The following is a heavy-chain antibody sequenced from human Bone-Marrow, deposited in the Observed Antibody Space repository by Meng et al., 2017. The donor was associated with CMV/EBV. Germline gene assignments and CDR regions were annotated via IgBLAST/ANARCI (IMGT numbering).Heavy chain of an antibody. CDR2: INDSEST. CDR1: GESFSGFY. Sequence: SETLSLTCAVYGESFSGFYWTWIRQSPGKGLEWIGEINDSESTNYNPSLKSPVSMSVDTSKNQFSLNLNSVTAADTAVYYCARGRGRLDYWGQGMLVNVHS. V-gene: IGHV4-34*01. D-gene: IGHD3-10*01. J-gene: IGHJ4*02. CDR3: ARGRGRLDY.